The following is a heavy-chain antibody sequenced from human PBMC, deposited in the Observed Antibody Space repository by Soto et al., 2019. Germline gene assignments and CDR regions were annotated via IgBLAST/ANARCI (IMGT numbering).Heavy chain of an antibody. D-gene: IGHD5-12*01. CDR3: ARKYGDGYTYDAFDI. V-gene: IGHV1-69*13. CDR2: IIPIFGTA. Sequence: SVKVSCKASGGTFSSYAISWVRQAPGQGLEWMGGIIPIFGTANYAQKFQGRVTITADESTSTAYMELSSLRSEDTAVYYCARKYGDGYTYDAFDIWGQGTMVTVSS. J-gene: IGHJ3*02. CDR1: GGTFSSYA.